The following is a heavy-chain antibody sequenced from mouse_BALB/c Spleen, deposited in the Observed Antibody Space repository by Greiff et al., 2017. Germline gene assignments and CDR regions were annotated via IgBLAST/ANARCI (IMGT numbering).Heavy chain of an antibody. CDR2: IRNKANGYTT. CDR3: ARDIGYYGSSPAWFAY. D-gene: IGHD1-1*01. CDR1: GFTFTDYY. Sequence: EVKLMESGGGLVQPGGSLRLSCATSGFTFTDYYMSWVRQPPGKALEWLGFIRNKANGYTTEYSASVKGRFTISRDNSQSILYLQMNTLRAEDSATYYCARDIGYYGSSPAWFAYWGQGTLVTVSA. V-gene: IGHV7-3*02. J-gene: IGHJ3*01.